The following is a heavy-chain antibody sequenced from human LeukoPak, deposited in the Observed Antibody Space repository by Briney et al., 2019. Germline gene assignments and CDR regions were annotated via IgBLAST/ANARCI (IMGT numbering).Heavy chain of an antibody. V-gene: IGHV3-21*04. Sequence: PGGSLRLSCAASGFTFSSYSMNWVRQAPGKGLEWVSSISSSSSYIYYADSVKGRFTISRDNAKNSLYLQMNSLRAEDTAVYYCAKTGGNSWYFSFDYWGQGTLVTVSS. CDR1: GFTFSSYS. CDR3: AKTGGNSWYFSFDY. CDR2: ISSSSSYI. D-gene: IGHD6-13*01. J-gene: IGHJ4*02.